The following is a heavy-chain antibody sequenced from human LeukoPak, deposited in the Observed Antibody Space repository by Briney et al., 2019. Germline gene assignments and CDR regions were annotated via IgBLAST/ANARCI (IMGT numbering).Heavy chain of an antibody. D-gene: IGHD6-19*01. Sequence: SQTLSLTCTVSGGSVSSGSDFWNWIRQPAGKGLEWIGRIYTSGSTKYNPSLKSRVTISVDTSKNQFSLKLNSVTATDTAVYYCARGQGYSSGWYGDWGQGTLVTVSS. V-gene: IGHV4-61*02. CDR3: ARGQGYSSGWYGD. J-gene: IGHJ4*02. CDR2: IYTSGST. CDR1: GGSVSSGSDF.